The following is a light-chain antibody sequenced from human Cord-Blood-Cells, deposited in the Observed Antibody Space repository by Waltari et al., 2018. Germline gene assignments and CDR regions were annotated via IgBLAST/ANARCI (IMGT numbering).Light chain of an antibody. V-gene: IGKV3-11*01. Sequence: EIVLTQSPATLSLSPGERATLSCRASQSVSSYLAWYQQKPGQAPRLLIYDASNRATRIPARFSGSGSGTDVTLTISSLEPEDFAVYYCQQRSNWPPILTFGGGTKVEIK. CDR3: QQRSNWPPILT. J-gene: IGKJ4*01. CDR2: DAS. CDR1: QSVSSY.